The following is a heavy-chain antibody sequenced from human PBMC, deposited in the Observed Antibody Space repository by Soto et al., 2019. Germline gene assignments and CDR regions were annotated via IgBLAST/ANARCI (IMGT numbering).Heavy chain of an antibody. J-gene: IGHJ6*02. D-gene: IGHD6-13*01. CDR1: GFTFTSSA. Sequence: ASVKVSCKASGFTFTSSAVQWVRQARGQRLEWIGWIVVGSGNTNYAQKFQERVTITRDMSTSTAYMELSSLRSEDTAVYYCAAGEGEFSSSWYGGDYYGMDVWGQGTTVTVSS. CDR2: IVVGSGNT. V-gene: IGHV1-58*01. CDR3: AAGEGEFSSSWYGGDYYGMDV.